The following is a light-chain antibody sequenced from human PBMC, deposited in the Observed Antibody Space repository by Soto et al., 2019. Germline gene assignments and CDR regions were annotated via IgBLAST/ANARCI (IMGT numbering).Light chain of an antibody. CDR3: AAWDDSLNGYVV. CDR2: SNN. CDR1: SSNIGSNT. Sequence: QSVLTQPPSASGTPGQRVTISCSGSSSNIGSNTVNWYQQLPGTAPKLLIYSNNQRPSGVPDRFSGSKSGTSASLAISGLQSEDAADYYCAAWDDSLNGYVVFGGVTRLTVL. V-gene: IGLV1-44*01. J-gene: IGLJ2*01.